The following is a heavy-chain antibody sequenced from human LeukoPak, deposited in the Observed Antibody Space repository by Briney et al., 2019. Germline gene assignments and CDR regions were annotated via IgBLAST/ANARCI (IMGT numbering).Heavy chain of an antibody. J-gene: IGHJ4*02. CDR3: ARARYGDYVGDDY. D-gene: IGHD4-17*01. Sequence: SETLSLTCTVSGGSISSYYWSWIRQPPGKGLEWIGYIYYSGSTNYNPSLKSRVTISVDTSKNQFSLKLSSVTAADTAVYYCARARYGDYVGDDYWGQGTLATVSS. CDR2: IYYSGST. V-gene: IGHV4-59*01. CDR1: GGSISSYY.